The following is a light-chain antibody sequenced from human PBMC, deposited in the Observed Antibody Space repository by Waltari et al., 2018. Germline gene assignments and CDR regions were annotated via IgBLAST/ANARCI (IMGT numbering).Light chain of an antibody. CDR3: CSFAGSGPHVV. CDR2: EST. J-gene: IGLJ2*01. Sequence: QSALTQPASVSGSPGQSITISCTGTSSDVGTYNLAPWYHHHPGKAPNPMIYESTKRPSGVSNRISGSKSGITASLTIAGLQAEDEADYYCCSFAGSGPHVVFGGGTKLTVL. V-gene: IGLV2-23*01. CDR1: SSDVGTYNL.